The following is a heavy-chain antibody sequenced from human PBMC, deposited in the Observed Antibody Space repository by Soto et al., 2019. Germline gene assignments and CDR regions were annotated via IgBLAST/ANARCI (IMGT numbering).Heavy chain of an antibody. CDR1: GFTFSSYA. Sequence: EVQLLESGGGLVQPGGSLRLSCAASGFTFSSYAMSWVRQAPGKGLEWVSAISGSGGSTYYADSVKGRFTISRDNSKNTLYLQMNSLRAEDTAVYYWAKAAYDFWSGYYPPPYLDYWGQGTLVTVSS. D-gene: IGHD3-3*01. V-gene: IGHV3-23*01. J-gene: IGHJ4*02. CDR3: AKAAYDFWSGYYPPPYLDY. CDR2: ISGSGGST.